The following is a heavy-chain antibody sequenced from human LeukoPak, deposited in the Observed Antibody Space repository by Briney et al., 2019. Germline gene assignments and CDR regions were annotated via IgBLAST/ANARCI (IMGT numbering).Heavy chain of an antibody. J-gene: IGHJ5*02. Sequence: SETLSLTCGVSGGSISSSYWWSWVRQPPGKGLEWIGEIYHSGSTNYNPSLKSRVTISVDTSKNQFSLKLSSVTAADTAVYYCARGNEYQLLWAWGQGTLVTVSS. D-gene: IGHD2-2*01. V-gene: IGHV4-4*02. CDR1: GGSISSSYW. CDR2: IYHSGST. CDR3: ARGNEYQLLWA.